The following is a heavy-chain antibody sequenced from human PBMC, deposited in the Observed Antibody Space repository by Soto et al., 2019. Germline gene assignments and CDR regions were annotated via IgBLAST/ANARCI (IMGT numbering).Heavy chain of an antibody. V-gene: IGHV3-73*01. CDR2: IRSKANSYAT. J-gene: IGHJ5*02. Sequence: PGGSLRLSCAASWFTFSGSAMHWVRQASGKGLEWVGRIRSKANSYATAYAASVKGRFTISRDDSKNTAYLQMNSLKTEDTAVYYCTRHTITYQGNWFDPWGQGTLVTVSS. CDR3: TRHTITYQGNWFDP. CDR1: WFTFSGSA. D-gene: IGHD1-20*01.